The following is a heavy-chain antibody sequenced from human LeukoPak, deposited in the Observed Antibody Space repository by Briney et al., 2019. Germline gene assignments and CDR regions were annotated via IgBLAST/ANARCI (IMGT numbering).Heavy chain of an antibody. J-gene: IGHJ5*02. Sequence: SETLSLTCTVAGGSISSYYWSWIRQPPGKGLEWLGYIYYSGSTNYNPSLKSRVTISVDTSKNQFSLKLSSVTAADTAVYYCARHGYSSGSLAWFDPWGQGTQVTVSS. V-gene: IGHV4-59*01. CDR2: IYYSGST. CDR3: ARHGYSSGSLAWFDP. CDR1: GGSISSYY. D-gene: IGHD6-19*01.